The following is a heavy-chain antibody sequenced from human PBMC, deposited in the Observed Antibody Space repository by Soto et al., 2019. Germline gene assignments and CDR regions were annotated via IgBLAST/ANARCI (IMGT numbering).Heavy chain of an antibody. D-gene: IGHD6-19*01. CDR3: ARGMASSYFDY. CDR2: INPHSGRT. Sequence: QVPLVQSGAEVKKPGASVKVSCKASGYTFTDYYIHWVRQAPGQGLEWMGRINPHSGRTNIAQQFQAWVTMTWDTSISTASMELSRLKSDATAVYYCARGMASSYFDYWGQGTLVTVSS. V-gene: IGHV1-2*04. J-gene: IGHJ4*02. CDR1: GYTFTDYY.